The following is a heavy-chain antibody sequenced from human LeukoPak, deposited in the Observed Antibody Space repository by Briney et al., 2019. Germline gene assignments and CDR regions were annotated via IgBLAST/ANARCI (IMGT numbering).Heavy chain of an antibody. CDR3: ARDGRGTGTTGWFDP. D-gene: IGHD1-7*01. J-gene: IGHJ5*02. CDR1: GCTFTSYG. CDR2: ISAYNGNT. V-gene: IGHV1-18*01. Sequence: EASVKVSCKASGCTFTSYGISWVRQAPGQGLEWMGWISAYNGNTNYAQKLQGRVTMTTDTSTSTAYMELRSLRSDGTAVYYCARDGRGTGTTGWFDPWGQGTLVTVSS.